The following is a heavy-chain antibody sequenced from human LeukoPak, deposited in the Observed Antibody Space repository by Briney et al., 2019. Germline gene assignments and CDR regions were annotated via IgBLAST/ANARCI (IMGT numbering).Heavy chain of an antibody. CDR3: ARVKITIFHYYYYYYMDV. CDR2: IYYSGNT. J-gene: IGHJ6*03. Sequence: SETLSLTCSVSGGSIGTGDYYWSWIREPPGKGLEWIGYIYYSGNTYYNPTLKSRLTMSVDPSKNQFSLKLSSVTAADTAVYYCARVKITIFHYYYYYYMDVWGKGTTVTVSS. V-gene: IGHV4-30-4*01. D-gene: IGHD3-3*01. CDR1: GGSIGTGDYY.